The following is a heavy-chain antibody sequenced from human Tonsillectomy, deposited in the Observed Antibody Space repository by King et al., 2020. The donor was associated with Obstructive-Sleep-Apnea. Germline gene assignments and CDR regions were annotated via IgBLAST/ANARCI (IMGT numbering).Heavy chain of an antibody. Sequence: QLVQSGAEVKKPGASVKVSCKASGYTFTGYYMHWVRQAPGQGLEWMGWINPNSGGTNYAQKFQGRVTMTRDTSISTAYMERSRLRADDTAVYYCARDLGYCSSTSCYNWFDPWGQGTLVTVSS. J-gene: IGHJ5*02. V-gene: IGHV1-2*02. CDR3: ARDLGYCSSTSCYNWFDP. CDR2: INPNSGGT. CDR1: GYTFTGYY. D-gene: IGHD2-2*01.